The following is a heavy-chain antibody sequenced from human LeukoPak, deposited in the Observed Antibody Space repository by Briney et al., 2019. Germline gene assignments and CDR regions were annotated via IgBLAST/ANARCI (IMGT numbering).Heavy chain of an antibody. V-gene: IGHV3-21*01. D-gene: IGHD3-22*01. CDR3: ARSQLYYYDSSGQDY. Sequence: PGGSLRLSCAASGFTFSSYSMNWVRQAPGKGLEWVASISSSSSYIYYADSVKGRFTISRDNAKTSLYLQMNSLRAEDTAVYYCARSQLYYYDSSGQDYWGQGTLVTVSS. J-gene: IGHJ4*02. CDR1: GFTFSSYS. CDR2: ISSSSSYI.